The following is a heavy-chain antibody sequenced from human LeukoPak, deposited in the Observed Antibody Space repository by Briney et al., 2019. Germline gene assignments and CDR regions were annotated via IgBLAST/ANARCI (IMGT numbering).Heavy chain of an antibody. Sequence: GASVKVSCKASGYTFTSYGISWVRQAPGQRLEGMGWISAYNGNTNYPQKPHGRVTMTTDTSTSTAYMELRSLRSDDTAVYYCARDFEASPVGLFDYWGQGTLVTVSS. CDR3: ARDFEASPVGLFDY. D-gene: IGHD2-2*01. J-gene: IGHJ4*02. CDR2: ISAYNGNT. V-gene: IGHV1-18*04. CDR1: GYTFTSYG.